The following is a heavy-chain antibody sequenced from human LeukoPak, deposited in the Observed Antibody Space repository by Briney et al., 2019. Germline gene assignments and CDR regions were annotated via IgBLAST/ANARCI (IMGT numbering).Heavy chain of an antibody. CDR3: ARDHDRGNDLGNIDY. CDR1: VHTFTIYG. D-gene: IGHD5-12*01. J-gene: IGHJ4*02. CDR2: ISANNGDT. Sequence: ASVKVSYKASVHTFTIYGISWVRQAPGQGLEWMGWISANNGDTNYAQNLQARVTMTTDTSSNTAYMELRSLISDDTAVYYCARDHDRGNDLGNIDYWGQGTLVTVFS. V-gene: IGHV1-18*01.